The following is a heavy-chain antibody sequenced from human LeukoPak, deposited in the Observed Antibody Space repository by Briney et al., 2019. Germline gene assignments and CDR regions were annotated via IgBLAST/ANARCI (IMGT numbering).Heavy chain of an antibody. V-gene: IGHV3-48*03. D-gene: IGHD3-22*01. CDR3: AKDGRGAPSYDSSGYYPGY. J-gene: IGHJ4*02. Sequence: GGSLRLSCAASGFTFGSYEMNWVRQAPGKGLEWVSYISSSGSTIYYADSVKGRFTISRDNSKNTLYLQMNSLRAEDTAVYYCAKDGRGAPSYDSSGYYPGYWGQGTLVTVSS. CDR2: ISSSGSTI. CDR1: GFTFGSYE.